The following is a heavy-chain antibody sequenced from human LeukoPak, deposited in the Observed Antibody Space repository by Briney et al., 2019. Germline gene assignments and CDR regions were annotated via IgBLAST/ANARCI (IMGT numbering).Heavy chain of an antibody. J-gene: IGHJ3*02. CDR2: IYPGDSDT. D-gene: IGHD2-2*01. V-gene: IGHV5-51*01. Sequence: GESLKISCKGSGYSFTSYWIGWVRQMPGKGLGWMGIIYPGDSDTRYSPSFQGQVTISADKSISTAYLQWSSLKASDTAMYYCARRGIVVVPAAHDAFDIWGQGTLVTVSS. CDR3: ARRGIVVVPAAHDAFDI. CDR1: GYSFTSYW.